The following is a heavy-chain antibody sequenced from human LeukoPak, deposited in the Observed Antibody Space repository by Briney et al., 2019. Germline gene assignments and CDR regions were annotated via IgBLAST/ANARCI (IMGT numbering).Heavy chain of an antibody. CDR1: GFTFSSYG. D-gene: IGHD1-26*01. V-gene: IGHV3-30*18. CDR2: ISYDGSNK. CDR3: AKDMWELQHDAFDI. J-gene: IGHJ3*02. Sequence: PGRSLRLSCAASGFTFSSYGMHWVRQAPGKGLEWEAVISYDGSNKYYADSVKGRFTISRDNSKNTLYLQMNSLRAEDTAVYYCAKDMWELQHDAFDIWGQGTMVTVSS.